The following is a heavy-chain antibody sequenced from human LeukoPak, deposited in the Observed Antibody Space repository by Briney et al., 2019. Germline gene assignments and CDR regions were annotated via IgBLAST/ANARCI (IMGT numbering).Heavy chain of an antibody. J-gene: IGHJ3*02. V-gene: IGHV4-59*01. CDR1: GGSISSYY. Sequence: SENLSRNCTGSGGSISSYYWRWLRQPPGKGLEWIGYIYYSGSTNYNPSLKSRVTIAVDTSKNQFSLKLSSGTAADTAVYYCAGEGVGWPDAFDIWGQGTMVTVSS. D-gene: IGHD6-19*01. CDR2: IYYSGST. CDR3: AGEGVGWPDAFDI.